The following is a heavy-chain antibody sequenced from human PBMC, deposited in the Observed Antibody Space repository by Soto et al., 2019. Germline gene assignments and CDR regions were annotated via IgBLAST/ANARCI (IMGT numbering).Heavy chain of an antibody. J-gene: IGHJ5*02. CDR1: GGSISTNW. Sequence: SETLSLTCVVSGGSISTNWWSWVRQAPGKGLEWIGEIYHSGSTNYNPSLKSRVTISLDKSKNQFSLNLSSVTAADTAVYYCARHGSGSYYNIWFDPWGQGTLVT. CDR3: ARHGSGSYYNIWFDP. V-gene: IGHV4-4*02. CDR2: IYHSGST. D-gene: IGHD3-10*01.